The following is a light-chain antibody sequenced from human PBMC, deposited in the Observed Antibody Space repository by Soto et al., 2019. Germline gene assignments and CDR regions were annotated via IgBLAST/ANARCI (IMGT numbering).Light chain of an antibody. CDR1: SSDVGGYNY. J-gene: IGLJ2*01. V-gene: IGLV2-14*01. CDR2: DVS. CDR3: SSYTSSSTLDVV. Sequence: QSALTQPASVSGSPGQSITISCTGTSSDVGGYNYVSWYQPHPGKAPKLMIYDVSNRPSGVSNRFSGSKSGNTASLTISGLQADDEADYYGSSYTSSSTLDVVFGGGTKLTVL.